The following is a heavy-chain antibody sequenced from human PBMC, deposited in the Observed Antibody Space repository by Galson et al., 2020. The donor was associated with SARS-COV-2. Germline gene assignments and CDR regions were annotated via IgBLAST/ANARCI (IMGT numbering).Heavy chain of an antibody. CDR1: GFTFSSYA. CDR3: AKFGHSYGVSDY. Sequence: GESLKISCAASGFTFSSYAMSWVRQAPGKGLEWVSAISSSADRTYYADSVKGRFTISRDNSKNTLFLQMHSLRAEDTAIYYCAKFGHSYGVSDYWGQGTLVTVSS. J-gene: IGHJ4*02. D-gene: IGHD5-18*01. CDR2: ISSSADRT. V-gene: IGHV3-23*01.